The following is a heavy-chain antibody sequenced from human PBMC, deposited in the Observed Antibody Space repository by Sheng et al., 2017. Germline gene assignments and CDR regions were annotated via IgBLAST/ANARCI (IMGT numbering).Heavy chain of an antibody. CDR1: GFTFSSYS. CDR3: ARGFTTSPRI. V-gene: IGHV3-48*01. Sequence: EVQLVESGGGLVQPGGSLRLSCAASGFTFSSYSMNWVRQAPGKGLEWVSYISSSSSTIYYADSVKGRFTISRDNAKNSLYLQMNSLRAEDTAVYYCARGFTTSPRIWGQGTLVTVSS. J-gene: IGHJ4*02. CDR2: ISSSSSTI.